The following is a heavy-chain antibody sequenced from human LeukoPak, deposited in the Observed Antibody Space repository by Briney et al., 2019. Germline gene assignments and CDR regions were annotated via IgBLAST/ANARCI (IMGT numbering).Heavy chain of an antibody. CDR3: EREGGSGWYSGWFDP. CDR2: IKKDGTEK. CDR1: GFTFSSYW. V-gene: IGHV3-7*01. D-gene: IGHD6-19*01. J-gene: IGHJ5*02. Sequence: GGSLRLSCAASGFTFSSYWMSWVRQAPGKGLEWVANIKKDGTEKKYVDSVKGRFTISRDNAKNTLYLQMNSLRAEDTALYYCEREGGSGWYSGWFDPWGQGTLVTVSS.